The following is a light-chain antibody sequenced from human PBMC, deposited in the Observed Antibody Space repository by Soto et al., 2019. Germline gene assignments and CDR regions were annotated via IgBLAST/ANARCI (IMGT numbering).Light chain of an antibody. Sequence: EIVLTQSPGTLSVSPGERATLSCRASQVVVTAYIHWYQHKPGQATRLLISGASTRASGIPDRFSGSGVGTDFTLTINRLEHEDCAVYYCLLFRGSPTFGPGSRVHI. J-gene: IGKJ3*01. CDR2: GAS. V-gene: IGKV3-20*01. CDR1: QVVVTAY. CDR3: LLFRGSPT.